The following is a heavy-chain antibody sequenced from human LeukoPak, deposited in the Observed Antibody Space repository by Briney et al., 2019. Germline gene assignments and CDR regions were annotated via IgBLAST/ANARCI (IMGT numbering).Heavy chain of an antibody. D-gene: IGHD4-17*01. CDR3: ARDAGGSTVTTSDFDY. CDR2: ISYDGSNK. CDR1: GFTFSSYA. J-gene: IGHJ4*02. Sequence: PGGPLRLSCAASGFTFSSYAMHWVRQAPGKGLEWVAVISYDGSNKYYADSVKGRFTISRDNSKNTLYLQMNSLRAEDTAVYYCARDAGGSTVTTSDFDYWGQGTLVTVSS. V-gene: IGHV3-30-3*01.